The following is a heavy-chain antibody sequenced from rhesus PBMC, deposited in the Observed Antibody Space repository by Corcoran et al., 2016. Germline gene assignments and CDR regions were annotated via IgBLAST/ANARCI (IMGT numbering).Heavy chain of an antibody. D-gene: IGHD4-29*01. CDR3: ARGIAATFGV. J-gene: IGHJ5-1*01. CDR1: GFTFSDYY. CDR2: IRNKAYGGTA. Sequence: EVRLVESGGGLVQPGGSLRLSCVASGFTFSDYYLSWVRQPPGKGPEWVGFIRNKAYGGTAEYAASVKGRFTISRDDSKSIASLQMNSLKTEDTAVYYCARGIAATFGVWGPGVLVTVSS. V-gene: IGHV3-116*02.